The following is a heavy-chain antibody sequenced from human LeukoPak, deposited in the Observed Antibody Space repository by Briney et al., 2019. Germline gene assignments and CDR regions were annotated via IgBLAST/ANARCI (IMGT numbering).Heavy chain of an antibody. J-gene: IGHJ4*02. CDR1: GFTVSSHY. CDR3: ARESGYAVGDY. Sequence: GSLRLSCAASGFTVSSHYMSWFRQAPGMGLEWVSAIYTDGSTYYTDSVKGRFTISRDNFKNTLFLQMNTLRAEDTAVYYCARESGYAVGDYWGQGTLVTVSS. V-gene: IGHV3-53*01. D-gene: IGHD5-12*01. CDR2: IYTDGST.